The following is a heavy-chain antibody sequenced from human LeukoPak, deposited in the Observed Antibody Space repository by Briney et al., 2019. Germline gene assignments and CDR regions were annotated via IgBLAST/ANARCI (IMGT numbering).Heavy chain of an antibody. V-gene: IGHV3-48*02. CDR2: ITNSGSTI. J-gene: IGHJ3*02. CDR1: GFTFSSYT. CDR3: ARDPRDESSSWYRDDAFDI. Sequence: GGSLRLSCAASGFTFSSYTMNWVRQAPGKGLEWISYITNSGSTIYYADSVKGRFTISRDNAKNSLYLQMNSLRDEDTAVYCCARDPRDESSSWYRDDAFDIWGQGTMVTVSS. D-gene: IGHD6-13*01.